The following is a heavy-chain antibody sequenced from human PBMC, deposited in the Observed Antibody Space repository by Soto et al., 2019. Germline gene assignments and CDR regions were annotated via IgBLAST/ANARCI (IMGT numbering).Heavy chain of an antibody. CDR1: GFTFSSYS. CDR3: ARLSLGWYYYYYYMDV. V-gene: IGHV3-48*01. J-gene: IGHJ6*03. Sequence: GGSLRLSCAASGFTFSSYSMNWVRQAPGKGLEWVSYISSSSSTIYYADSVKGRFTISRDNAKNSLYLQMNSLRAEDTAVYYCARLSLGWYYYYYYMDVWGKGTTVTVSS. D-gene: IGHD2-15*01. CDR2: ISSSSSTI.